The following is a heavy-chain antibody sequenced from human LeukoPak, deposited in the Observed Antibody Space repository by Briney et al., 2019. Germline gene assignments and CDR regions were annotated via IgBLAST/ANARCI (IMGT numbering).Heavy chain of an antibody. J-gene: IGHJ3*02. CDR3: AKDWLFQGAFDI. CDR2: ISGDGAST. CDR1: GFTFAIHA. V-gene: IGHV3-23*01. Sequence: PGGSLRLSCAASGFTFAIHAMTWVRQAPGKGLEWVSGISGDGASTHYAESVKGQFTISRDNSQNTLFLQMNSLRVEDTAIYYCAKDWLFQGAFDIWGQGTMVTVSS. D-gene: IGHD3-9*01.